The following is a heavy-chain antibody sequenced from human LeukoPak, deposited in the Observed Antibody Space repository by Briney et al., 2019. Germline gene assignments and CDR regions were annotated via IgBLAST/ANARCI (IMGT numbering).Heavy chain of an antibody. CDR3: ARHGTAAGPFQL. D-gene: IGHD2-21*02. V-gene: IGHV4-59*08. Sequence: DPSETLSLTCTVSGGAIDNYYWRWTRHPPGRGLEWITYVYYSGTINYTPSLGSRVTISVDTSKNQFPLRLTSVAAADTAVYYCARHGTAAGPFQLWGQGTLVTVSS. J-gene: IGHJ1*01. CDR2: VYYSGTI. CDR1: GGAIDNYY.